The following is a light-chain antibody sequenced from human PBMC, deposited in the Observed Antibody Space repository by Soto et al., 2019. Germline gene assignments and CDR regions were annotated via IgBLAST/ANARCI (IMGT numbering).Light chain of an antibody. CDR2: SDS. Sequence: QSVLTQPPSASGTPGQRVTISCSGSSSNIGSNTVNWYQQVPGMAPKLLIYSDSQRPSGVPDRFSSSESGTSVSLAISGLQSEDEADYYCAAWDDSLRVVVFGGGTKVTVL. J-gene: IGLJ2*01. CDR3: AAWDDSLRVVV. V-gene: IGLV1-44*01. CDR1: SSNIGSNT.